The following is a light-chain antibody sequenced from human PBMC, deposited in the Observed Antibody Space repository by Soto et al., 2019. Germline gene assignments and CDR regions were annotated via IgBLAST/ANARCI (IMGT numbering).Light chain of an antibody. Sequence: QSALTQPASVSGSPGQSITISCTGTSSDVGNYNLVSWYQQFPGKAPKLIIYEGSRRPSGVSNRFSGSKSANTASLTISGLPAEDEADYYCCSYAGSFTFDVFGGGTKLTLL. CDR2: EGS. CDR3: CSYAGSFTFDV. V-gene: IGLV2-23*03. CDR1: SSDVGNYNL. J-gene: IGLJ2*01.